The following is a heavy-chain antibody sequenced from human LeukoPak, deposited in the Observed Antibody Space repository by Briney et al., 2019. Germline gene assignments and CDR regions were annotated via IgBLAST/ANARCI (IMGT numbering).Heavy chain of an antibody. CDR1: GYTFTIYG. J-gene: IGHJ5*02. CDR2: ISAYNGNT. V-gene: IGHV1-18*01. CDR3: ARALVVVAATHWFAP. D-gene: IGHD2-15*01. Sequence: GASVTVSFKGSGYTFTIYGISWVRQAPGQGHEWMGWISAYNGNTNYAQKLQGRVTMTTDTSNSTAYMELRSLRSDDTDVYYCARALVVVAATHWFAPWGQGTLVTVSS.